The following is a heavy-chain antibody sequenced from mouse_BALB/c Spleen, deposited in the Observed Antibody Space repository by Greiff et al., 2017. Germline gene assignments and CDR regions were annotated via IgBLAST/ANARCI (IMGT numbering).Heavy chain of an antibody. D-gene: IGHD1-1*01. Sequence: DVHLVESGGGLVKPGGSLKLSCAASGFTFSSYTMSWVRQTPEKRLEWVATISSGGGNTYYPDSVKGRFTISRDNAKNNLYLQMSSLRSEDTALYYCARSSHYYGSSYGAMDYWGQGTSVTVSS. CDR2: ISSGGGNT. CDR1: GFTFSSYT. CDR3: ARSSHYYGSSYGAMDY. J-gene: IGHJ4*01. V-gene: IGHV5-9*03.